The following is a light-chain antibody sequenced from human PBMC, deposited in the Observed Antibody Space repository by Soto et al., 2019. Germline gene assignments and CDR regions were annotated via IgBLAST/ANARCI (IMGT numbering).Light chain of an antibody. CDR1: SVDVGAYDF. Sequence: QSALTQPHSVSGSPGQSVTISCTGTSVDVGAYDFVSWYQQRPGTAPKLLIVGGTIRPSGVPDRFSASTSGTSASLAITGLQAEDEGDYYCQSYDSTLSARYVFGTGTKVTVL. J-gene: IGLJ1*01. CDR2: GGT. CDR3: QSYDSTLSARYV. V-gene: IGLV1-40*01.